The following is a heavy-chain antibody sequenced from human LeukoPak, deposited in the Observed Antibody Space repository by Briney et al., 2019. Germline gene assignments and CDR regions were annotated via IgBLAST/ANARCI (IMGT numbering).Heavy chain of an antibody. CDR2: IYYSGST. J-gene: IGHJ6*03. V-gene: IGHV4-59*01. CDR1: GGSISGYY. D-gene: IGHD3-22*01. CDR3: ARVAIPYDISPYYDGYMDV. Sequence: SETLSLTCAVSGGSISGYYWSWIRQSPDKGLEWIGYIYYSGSTNYNPSLLSRVTISVDTSKNQFSLKLSSVTAADTAVYYCARVAIPYDISPYYDGYMDVWGKGTTVTVSS.